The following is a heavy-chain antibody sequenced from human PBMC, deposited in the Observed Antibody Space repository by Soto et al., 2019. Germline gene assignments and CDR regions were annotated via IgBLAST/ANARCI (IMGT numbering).Heavy chain of an antibody. CDR3: ARARSLAAAGFYY. Sequence: QVQLVQSGAEVKKPGSSVKVSCKASGGTFSSYTISWVRQAPGQGLEWMGRIIPILGIANYAQKFQGRVTITAEQSTSTADMELSSLRSEDTAVYDCARARSLAAAGFYYWGQGNLGTVSS. CDR2: IIPILGIA. V-gene: IGHV1-69*02. J-gene: IGHJ4*02. CDR1: GGTFSSYT. D-gene: IGHD6-13*01.